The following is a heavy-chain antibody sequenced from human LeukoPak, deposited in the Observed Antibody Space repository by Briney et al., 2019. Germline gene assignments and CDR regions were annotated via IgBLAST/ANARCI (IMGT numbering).Heavy chain of an antibody. CDR2: IYPGGSDT. CDR1: GYSFTSYW. V-gene: IGHV5-51*01. J-gene: IGHJ4*02. CDR3: ARHRFSGRYYYDSSGYYFDY. D-gene: IGHD3-22*01. Sequence: GESLKISCNGSGYSFTSYWIGWVRPMPGKGLEWMGVIYPGGSDTRYSPSFQGQVTISADKSISTAYLQWSSLKASDTAMYYCARHRFSGRYYYDSSGYYFDYGGQGTLVTVSS.